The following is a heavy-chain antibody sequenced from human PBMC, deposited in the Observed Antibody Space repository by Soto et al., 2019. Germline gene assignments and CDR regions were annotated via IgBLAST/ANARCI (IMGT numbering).Heavy chain of an antibody. CDR1: GGSISSYY. CDR3: ARVRRGVRGLNTPSFDY. J-gene: IGHJ4*02. V-gene: IGHV4-59*01. Sequence: SETLSLTCTVSGGSISSYYWSWIRQPPGKGLEWIGYIYYSGSTNYNPSLKSRVTISVDTSKNQFSLKLSSVTAADTAVYYCARVRRGVRGLNTPSFDYWGQGTLVTVSS. CDR2: IYYSGST. D-gene: IGHD3-10*01.